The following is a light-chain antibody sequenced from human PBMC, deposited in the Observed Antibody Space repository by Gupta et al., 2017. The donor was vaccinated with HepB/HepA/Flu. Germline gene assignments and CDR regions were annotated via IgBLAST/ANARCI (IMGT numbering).Light chain of an antibody. CDR2: GAS. Sequence: GERATLSCRASQSVSSSYLAWYQQKPGQAPRLLIYGASSRAAGIPDRFSGSGSGTDFTLTISRLEPEDFAVSYCQQYGSPWWTFGQWTKVEIK. CDR3: QQYGSPWWT. V-gene: IGKV3-20*01. J-gene: IGKJ1*01. CDR1: QSVSSSY.